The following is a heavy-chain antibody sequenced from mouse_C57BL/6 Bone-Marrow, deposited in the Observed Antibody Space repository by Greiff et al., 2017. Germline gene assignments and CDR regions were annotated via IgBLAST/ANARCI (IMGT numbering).Heavy chain of an antibody. V-gene: IGHV1-26*01. CDR1: GYTFTDYY. Sequence: VQLQQSGPELVKPGASVKISCKASGYTFTDYYMNWVKQSHGKSLEWIGDINPNNGGTSYNQKFKGKATLTVDKSSSTAYMALRSLTSEDSAVYYCARSPYYYGSSRYFDVWGTGTTVTVSS. CDR2: INPNNGGT. J-gene: IGHJ1*03. CDR3: ARSPYYYGSSRYFDV. D-gene: IGHD1-1*01.